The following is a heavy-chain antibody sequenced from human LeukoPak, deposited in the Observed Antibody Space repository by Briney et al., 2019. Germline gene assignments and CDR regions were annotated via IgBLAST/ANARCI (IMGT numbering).Heavy chain of an antibody. CDR3: AKDQRAAAGGARYYYFDY. Sequence: GRSLRLSCAASGFTFDDYAMHWVRQAPGKGLEWVSGISWNRGSIGYADSVKGRFTISRDNAKNSLYLQMNSLRAEDTALYYCAKDQRAAAGGARYYYFDYWGQGTLVTVSS. J-gene: IGHJ4*02. V-gene: IGHV3-9*01. D-gene: IGHD6-13*01. CDR2: ISWNRGSI. CDR1: GFTFDDYA.